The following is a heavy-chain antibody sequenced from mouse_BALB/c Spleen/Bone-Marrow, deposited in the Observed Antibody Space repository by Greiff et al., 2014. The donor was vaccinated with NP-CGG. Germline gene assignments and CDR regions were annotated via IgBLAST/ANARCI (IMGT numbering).Heavy chain of an antibody. CDR1: GYTFTSYY. CDR2: INPSNGGT. J-gene: IGHJ2*01. V-gene: IGHV1S81*02. CDR3: TRWRILERVDY. Sequence: QVQLKQSGAELVKPGASVKLSCKASGYTFTSYYMYWVKQRPGQGLEWIGEINPSNGGTNFNEKFKSKATPTVDKSSSTAYMQLSSLTSEDSAVYYCTRWRILERVDYWGQGTTLTVSS.